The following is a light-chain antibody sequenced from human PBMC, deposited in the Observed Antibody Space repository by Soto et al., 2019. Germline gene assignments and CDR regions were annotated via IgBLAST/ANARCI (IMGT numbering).Light chain of an antibody. J-gene: IGLJ1*01. CDR2: DNN. CDR3: GTWDSSLNVGV. CDR1: NSNIGNNY. V-gene: IGLV1-51*01. Sequence: QSVLTQPPSVSAAPGQKVTISCSGSNSNIGNNYVSWYQHLPGTAPKLLIYDNNKRPSGIPDRFSGSKSGTSATLGITGLQTGDEADYYCGTWDSSLNVGVFGTGNKLTVL.